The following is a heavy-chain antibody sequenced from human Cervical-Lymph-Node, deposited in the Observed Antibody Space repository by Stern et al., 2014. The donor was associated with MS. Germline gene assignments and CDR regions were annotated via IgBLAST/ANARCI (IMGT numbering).Heavy chain of an antibody. CDR3: ARQGSRLTNDY. CDR2: FFPGDSDS. D-gene: IGHD6-6*01. V-gene: IGHV5-51*01. Sequence: VQLVQSGAEVKKPGESLRISCKGSGYDFTTYWIAWVRQMPGRGLAWMGMFFPGDSDSRYSPSFQGQVRFSVDKSINTAYLQLSSLKASDTAMYYCARQGSRLTNDYWGQGTLVSVSS. CDR1: GYDFTTYW. J-gene: IGHJ4*02.